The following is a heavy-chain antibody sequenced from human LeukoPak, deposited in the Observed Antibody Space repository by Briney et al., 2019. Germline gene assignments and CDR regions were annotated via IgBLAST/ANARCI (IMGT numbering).Heavy chain of an antibody. Sequence: SETLSLTCAISGASISTYYWTWIRQPAGKGLEWIGRIYTSGTTNYNPSLKNRVTMSVDTSKNQFSLKLSSVTAADTAVYYCARGYGDDVGIENYFDYWGQGTLVTVPS. J-gene: IGHJ4*02. D-gene: IGHD4-17*01. V-gene: IGHV4-4*07. CDR2: IYTSGTT. CDR1: GASISTYY. CDR3: ARGYGDDVGIENYFDY.